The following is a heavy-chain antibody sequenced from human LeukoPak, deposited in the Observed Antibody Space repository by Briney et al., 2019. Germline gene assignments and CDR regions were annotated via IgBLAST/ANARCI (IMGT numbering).Heavy chain of an antibody. CDR2: IYPSDSDT. CDR1: GSRFTNYW. Sequence: GESLQISCESSGSRFTNYWIGWVRQLPGKGLEWMGIIYPSDSDTRYSPSFQGQVTISADKSISTAYLQWSSLKASDTAMYYCARLFMSGATRWFDPWGQGTLVTVSS. CDR3: ARLFMSGATRWFDP. D-gene: IGHD1-26*01. J-gene: IGHJ5*02. V-gene: IGHV5-51*01.